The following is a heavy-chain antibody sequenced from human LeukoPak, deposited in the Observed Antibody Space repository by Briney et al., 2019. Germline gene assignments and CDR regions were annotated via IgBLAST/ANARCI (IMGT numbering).Heavy chain of an antibody. D-gene: IGHD3-22*01. CDR2: TYYSGIT. V-gene: IGHV4-39*01. Sequence: SATLSLTCTVSGGSISSSSYYWGWIRQPPGKGLEWIGTTYYSGITYYNPSLKSRVTISVDTSMNQFSLKLTSVTAADTAVFYCATHSSYYDTSSYSGSYYFDYWGQGTLVTVSS. J-gene: IGHJ4*02. CDR1: GGSISSSSYY. CDR3: ATHSSYYDTSSYSGSYYFDY.